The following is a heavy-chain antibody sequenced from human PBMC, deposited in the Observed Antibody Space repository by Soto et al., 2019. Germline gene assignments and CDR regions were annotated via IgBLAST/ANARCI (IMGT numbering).Heavy chain of an antibody. CDR2: VKYDGSQT. D-gene: IGHD1-1*01. Sequence: GGSLRLSCADSGFTFSSYWVSWVRQAPGQGLEWVANVKYDGSQTYYVGSVKGRFTISRDNAKNSLYLQMNSLRAEDTAVYYCTRDFQGPLDYGMDVWGQGTTVTVSS. CDR3: TRDFQGPLDYGMDV. V-gene: IGHV3-7*01. J-gene: IGHJ6*02. CDR1: GFTFSSYW.